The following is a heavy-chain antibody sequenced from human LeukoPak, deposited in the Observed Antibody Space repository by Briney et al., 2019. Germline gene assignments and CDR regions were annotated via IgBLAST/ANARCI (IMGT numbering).Heavy chain of an antibody. CDR1: GYTFTGYY. CDR2: INPNSGGT. Sequence: ASVKVSCKASGYTFTGYYMHWVRQAPGQGLQRMGWINPNSGGTNYAQKFQGRVTMTRDTSISTAYMELSRLRSDDTAVYYCAREYSSGWYDYWGQGTLVTVSS. V-gene: IGHV1-2*02. J-gene: IGHJ4*02. D-gene: IGHD6-19*01. CDR3: AREYSSGWYDY.